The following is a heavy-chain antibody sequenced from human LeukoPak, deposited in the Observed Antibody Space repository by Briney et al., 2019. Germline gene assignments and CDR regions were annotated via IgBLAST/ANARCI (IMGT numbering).Heavy chain of an antibody. CDR3: TSPAYGSGSYYIAGYY. D-gene: IGHD3-10*01. V-gene: IGHV3-73*01. J-gene: IGHJ4*02. Sequence: PGGSLRLSCAASGFTFSGSAMHWVRQASGKGLEWVGRIRSKANSYATAYAASVKGRFTISRDDSKNTAYLQMNSLKTEDTAVYYCTSPAYGSGSYYIAGYYWGQGTLVTVSS. CDR1: GFTFSGSA. CDR2: IRSKANSYAT.